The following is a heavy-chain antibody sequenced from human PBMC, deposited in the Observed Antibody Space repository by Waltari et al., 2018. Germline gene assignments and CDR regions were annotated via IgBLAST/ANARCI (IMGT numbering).Heavy chain of an antibody. D-gene: IGHD1-26*01. J-gene: IGHJ4*02. V-gene: IGHV7-4-1*02. CDR2: INTNTGNP. CDR3: ARGGGTFSKPQYFDS. Sequence: QVQLVQSGSELKKSGASVKVSCKASGYIFTTYGINWVRQAPGQGLEWMGWINTNTGNPTYVQGFTVRFVFALDTSVSTAYLQISSLKAEDSAIYYCARGGGTFSKPQYFDSWGQGTRVTVSS. CDR1: GYIFTTYG.